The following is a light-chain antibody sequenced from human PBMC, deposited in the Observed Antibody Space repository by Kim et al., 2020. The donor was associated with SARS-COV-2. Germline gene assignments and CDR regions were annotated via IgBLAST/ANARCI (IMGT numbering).Light chain of an antibody. J-gene: IGLJ3*02. CDR1: NSNIGVNT. CDR2: RNN. CDR3: ATWDDSLNAWV. Sequence: GQRVTISCSGSNSNIGVNTGNWYQQFPGTAPKLLIYRNNQRPSGVPDRFSGSKSGTSASLALSGLLSEDEADYYCATWDDSLNAWVFGGGTKLTVL. V-gene: IGLV1-44*01.